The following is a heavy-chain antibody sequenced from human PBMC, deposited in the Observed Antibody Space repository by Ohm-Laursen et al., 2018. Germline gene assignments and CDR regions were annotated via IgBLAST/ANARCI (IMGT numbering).Heavy chain of an antibody. V-gene: IGHV3-7*01. J-gene: IGHJ3*02. CDR3: ARDPTFHAFDI. CDR2: IRKDGGET. Sequence: GSLRLSCAASGFTFSSYGMTWVRQAPGKGLEWVANIRKDGGETYYVDSVKGRFTISRDNAKNSLYLQINSLKGEDTAVYFCARDPTFHAFDIWGQGTMVTVSS. CDR1: GFTFSSYG. D-gene: IGHD2/OR15-2a*01.